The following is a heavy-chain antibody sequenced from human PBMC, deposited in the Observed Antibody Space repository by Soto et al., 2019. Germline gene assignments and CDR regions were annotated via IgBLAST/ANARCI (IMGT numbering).Heavy chain of an antibody. Sequence: SETLSLTYTVSGGSIGSGGYYWSWIRQHPGKGLEWIGYIYYSGSTNYNPSLKSRVTISVDTSKNQFSLKLSSVTAADTAVYYCARGGLEYDYIWGSYRNTDDAFDIWGQGTMVTVSS. V-gene: IGHV4-61*08. CDR1: GGSIGSGGYY. CDR3: ARGGLEYDYIWGSYRNTDDAFDI. CDR2: IYYSGST. D-gene: IGHD3-16*02. J-gene: IGHJ3*02.